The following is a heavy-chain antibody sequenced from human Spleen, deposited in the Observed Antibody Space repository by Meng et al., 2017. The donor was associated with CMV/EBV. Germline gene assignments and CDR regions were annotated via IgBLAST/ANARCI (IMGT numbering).Heavy chain of an antibody. Sequence: SETLSLTCTVSGGSVSSGSYYWSWIRQPPGKGLEWIGYIYYSGTTNYNPSLKSRVTISVDTSKNQFSLKLTSVTAADTAVYYCARTTSNQIRGTLTWSPGYYFDFWGQGTLVTVSS. D-gene: IGHD2/OR15-2a*01. CDR3: ARTTSNQIRGTLTWSPGYYFDF. V-gene: IGHV4-61*01. J-gene: IGHJ4*02. CDR2: IYYSGTT. CDR1: GGSVSSGSYY.